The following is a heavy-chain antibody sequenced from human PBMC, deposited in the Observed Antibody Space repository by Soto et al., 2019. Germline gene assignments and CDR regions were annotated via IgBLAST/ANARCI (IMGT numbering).Heavy chain of an antibody. V-gene: IGHV3-9*01. CDR2: ISWNSGMI. CDR1: GLTFDDFA. D-gene: IGHD6-13*01. J-gene: IGHJ4*02. CDR3: TKVGAAAGTYYSDY. Sequence: EVQLVESGGGLVQPGRSLRLSCVASGLTFDDFAMYWIRQPPGKGLEWVAGISWNSGMIDYADSVKGRFTISRDNAKNSLYLQMNSLRSEDTAFYYCTKVGAAAGTYYSDYWGQGTLVTVSS.